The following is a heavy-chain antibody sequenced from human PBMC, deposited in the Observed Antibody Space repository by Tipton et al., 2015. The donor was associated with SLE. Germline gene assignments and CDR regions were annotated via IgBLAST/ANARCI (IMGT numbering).Heavy chain of an antibody. CDR3: ARDADYGEDYYYGMDA. CDR2: VYHRGST. CDR1: GSSITSVYF. V-gene: IGHV4-38-2*02. J-gene: IGHJ6*02. D-gene: IGHD4-17*01. Sequence: GLVKPSETLSLSCGVSGSSITSVYFWAWIRQPPGKGLEWIGTVYHRGSTYYNPSLQSRVTISVDTSRNQFSLRLSSVTAADTAVYYCARDADYGEDYYYGMDAWGQGTTVTVSS.